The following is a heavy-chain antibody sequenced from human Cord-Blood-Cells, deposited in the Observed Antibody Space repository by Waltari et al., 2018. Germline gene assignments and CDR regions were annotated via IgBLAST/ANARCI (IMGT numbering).Heavy chain of an antibody. CDR1: GYTFTSYS. V-gene: IGHV1-46*01. J-gene: IGHJ3*02. CDR2: INPSGGST. CDR3: ARAEIWGGAFDI. Sequence: QVQLVQSGAEVKKPGASVKVSCKASGYTFTSYSMHWVRQAPGQGLEWMGIINPSGGSTSYAQKFQGRVTMTRDTSTSTVYMERSSLRSEDTAVYYCARAEIWGGAFDIWGQGTMVTVSS. D-gene: IGHD7-27*01.